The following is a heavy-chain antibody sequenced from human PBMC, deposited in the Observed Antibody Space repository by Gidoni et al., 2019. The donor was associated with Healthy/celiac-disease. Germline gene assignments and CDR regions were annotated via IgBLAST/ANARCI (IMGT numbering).Heavy chain of an antibody. CDR3: ARGGDIVVVVAAKGDNWFDP. J-gene: IGHJ5*02. CDR2: ISSSGSTI. CDR1: GFTFSSYE. V-gene: IGHV3-48*03. D-gene: IGHD2-15*01. Sequence: EVQLVESGGGLVQPGGSLRLSCAASGFTFSSYERNWVRQAPGKGLEWVSYISSSGSTIYYADSVKGRFTISRDNAKNSLYLQMNSLRAEDTAVYYCARGGDIVVVVAAKGDNWFDPWGQGTLVTVSS.